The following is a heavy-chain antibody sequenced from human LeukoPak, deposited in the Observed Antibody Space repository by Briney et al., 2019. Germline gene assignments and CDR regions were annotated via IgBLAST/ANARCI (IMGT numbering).Heavy chain of an antibody. CDR2: IAGSGGST. V-gene: IGHV3-23*01. CDR1: GFTFTTYA. D-gene: IGHD2/OR15-2a*01. CDR3: GGDFYGQIFDY. J-gene: IGHJ4*02. Sequence: GGSLRLSCAASGFTFTTYAMSWVRQALGKGLEWVSTIAGSGGSTYYADSVKGRFTISRDNSKNTLYLQMNSLRAEDTAVYYCGGDFYGQIFDYWGQGTLVTVSS.